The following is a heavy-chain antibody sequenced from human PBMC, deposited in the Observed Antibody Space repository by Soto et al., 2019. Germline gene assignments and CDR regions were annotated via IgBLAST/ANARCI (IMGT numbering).Heavy chain of an antibody. Sequence: QVQLVQSGSELKKPGASVKVSCKASGYTFSNYDMNWVRQATGPGPEWIGWVNPNNGDTGYAQKFQGRVTLPPDISTTTAYMELTSLRSEDTAIYYCAKVSRKGSAIDFDYWGQGTLITVSS. D-gene: IGHD3-10*01. CDR1: GYTFSNYD. J-gene: IGHJ4*02. CDR2: VNPNNGDT. V-gene: IGHV1-8*01. CDR3: AKVSRKGSAIDFDY.